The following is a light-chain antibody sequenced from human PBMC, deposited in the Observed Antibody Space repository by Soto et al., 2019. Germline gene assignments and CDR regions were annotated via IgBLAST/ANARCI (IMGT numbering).Light chain of an antibody. Sequence: QSVLTQPPSVSEAPRQRVTISCSGSSSNIGNNAVNWYQQLPGKAPKLLIYYDDLLPSGVSDRFSGSKSGTSASLAISGLQSEDEADYYCAAWDDSLTGLVFGNGTKATVL. V-gene: IGLV1-36*01. CDR2: YDD. CDR3: AAWDDSLTGLV. CDR1: SSNIGNNA. J-gene: IGLJ1*01.